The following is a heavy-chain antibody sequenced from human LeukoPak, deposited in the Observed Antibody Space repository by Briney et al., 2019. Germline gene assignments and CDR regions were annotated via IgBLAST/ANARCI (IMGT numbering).Heavy chain of an antibody. V-gene: IGHV4-34*01. CDR1: GGSFSGYY. CDR2: INHSGST. Sequence: PSETLSLTCAVYGGSFSGYYWSWIRQPPGKGLEWIGEINHSGSTNYNPSLKGRVTISVDTSKNQFSLKLSSVTAADTAVYYCTRRTTVTTFVDYWGQGTLVTVSS. CDR3: TRRTTVTTFVDY. D-gene: IGHD4-17*01. J-gene: IGHJ4*02.